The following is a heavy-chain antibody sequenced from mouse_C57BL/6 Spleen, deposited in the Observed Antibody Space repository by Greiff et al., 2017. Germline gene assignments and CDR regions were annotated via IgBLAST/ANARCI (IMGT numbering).Heavy chain of an antibody. V-gene: IGHV1-74*01. J-gene: IGHJ3*01. CDR2: IHPSDSDT. CDR3: AGDGYYGAWFAY. Sequence: QVQLQQPGAELVKPGASVKVSCKASGYTFTSYWMHWVKQRPGQGLEWIGRIHPSDSDTNYNQKFKGKATLTVDKSSSTAYMQLRSLTSEDSAVYYCAGDGYYGAWFAYWGQGTLVTVSA. CDR1: GYTFTSYW. D-gene: IGHD2-3*01.